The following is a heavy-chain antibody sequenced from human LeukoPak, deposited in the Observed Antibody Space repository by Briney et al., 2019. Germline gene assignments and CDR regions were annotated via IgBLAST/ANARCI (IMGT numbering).Heavy chain of an antibody. CDR1: GFTVSSSY. CDR3: ARAGHGDY. D-gene: IGHD5/OR15-5a*01. V-gene: IGHV3-21*01. J-gene: IGHJ4*02. CDR2: ISSSSSYI. Sequence: GGSLRLSCAASGFTVSSSYMSWVRQAPGKGLEWVSSISSSSSYIYYADSVKGRFTISRDNAKNSLYLQMNSLRAEDTAVYYCARAGHGDYWGQGTLVTVSS.